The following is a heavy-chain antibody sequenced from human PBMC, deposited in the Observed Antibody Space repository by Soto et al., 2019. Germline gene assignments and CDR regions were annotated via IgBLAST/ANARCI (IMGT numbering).Heavy chain of an antibody. J-gene: IGHJ6*02. CDR2: ISSSGSTI. CDR3: ARVSANMVRGNYYYGMDV. CDR1: GFTFSDYY. V-gene: IGHV3-11*01. Sequence: PGGSLRLSCAASGFTFSDYYMSWIRQAPGKGLEWVSYISSSGSTIYYADSVKSRFTISRDNAKNSLYLQMNSLRAEDTAVYYCARVSANMVRGNYYYGMDVWGQGTTVTVSS. D-gene: IGHD3-10*01.